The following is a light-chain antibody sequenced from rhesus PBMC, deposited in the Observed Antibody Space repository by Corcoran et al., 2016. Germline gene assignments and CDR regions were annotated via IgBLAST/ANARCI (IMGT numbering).Light chain of an antibody. CDR1: QAITND. J-gene: IGKJ1*01. CDR3: QHYYSPPLT. V-gene: IGKV1-21*01. CDR2: ESS. Sequence: DIQMTQSPSSLSASVGDRVTITCRASQAITNDLAWYQQKPGETPNLLIYESSSLQSGIPSRFSGSGSGTDFTLTISILQPKDFATYYCQHYYSPPLTFGQGTKVDIK.